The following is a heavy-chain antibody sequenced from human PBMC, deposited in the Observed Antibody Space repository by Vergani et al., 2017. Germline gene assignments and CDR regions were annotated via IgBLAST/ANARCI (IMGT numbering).Heavy chain of an antibody. Sequence: EVQLLESGGGLVQPGGSLRLSCAASGFTVSSNYMSWVRQGPGKGLEWVSVIYSGGSKYYADSVKGRFTISRHNSKNTLYLQINSLRAEDTAVYYCYYGYGDYWGQGTLVTVSS. CDR1: GFTVSSNY. J-gene: IGHJ4*02. D-gene: IGHD3-10*01. CDR3: YYGYGDY. CDR2: IYSGGSK. V-gene: IGHV3-53*04.